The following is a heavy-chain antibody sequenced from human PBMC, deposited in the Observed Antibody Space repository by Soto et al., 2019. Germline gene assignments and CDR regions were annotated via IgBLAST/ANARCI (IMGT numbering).Heavy chain of an antibody. CDR1: GFSFTTYG. D-gene: IGHD3-16*02. J-gene: IGHJ4*02. CDR3: ARDVGAANYRPFDY. V-gene: IGHV1-18*01. CDR2: ISGYNGNA. Sequence: QVRLVQSGAEVKKPGASVKVSCKTSGFSFTTYGITWVRQAPGQGLEWMGWISGYNGNANYARKFQGRVTMTTDTPTTTAYMELRGLRSDDTAAYYCARDVGAANYRPFDYWGQGTRVTVRS.